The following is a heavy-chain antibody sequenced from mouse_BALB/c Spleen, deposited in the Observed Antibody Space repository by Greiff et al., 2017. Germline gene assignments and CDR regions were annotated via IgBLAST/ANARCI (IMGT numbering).Heavy chain of an antibody. CDR3: ARKGDTMDY. J-gene: IGHJ4*01. CDR1: GYSITRGYY. V-gene: IGHV3-6*02. Sequence: DVKLVESGPGLVKPSQSLSLTCSVTGYSITRGYYWNWIRQFPGNKLEWMGYISYDGSNNYNPSLKNRISITRDTSKNQFFLKLNSVTTEDTATYYCARKGDTMDYWGQGTSVTVSS. CDR2: ISYDGSN.